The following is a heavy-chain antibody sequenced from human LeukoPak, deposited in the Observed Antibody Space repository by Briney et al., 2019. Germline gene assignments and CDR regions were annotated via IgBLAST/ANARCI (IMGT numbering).Heavy chain of an antibody. CDR1: GFTFSSYA. Sequence: GGSLRLSCAASGFTFSSYAMSWVRQAPGKGLEWVSAISGSGGSTYYADSVKGRFTISRDNSKNTLYLQMNSLRAEDTAVYYCARGSGVDTAMVTVSYFDYWGQGTLVTVSS. V-gene: IGHV3-23*01. D-gene: IGHD5-18*01. CDR3: ARGSGVDTAMVTVSYFDY. CDR2: ISGSGGST. J-gene: IGHJ4*02.